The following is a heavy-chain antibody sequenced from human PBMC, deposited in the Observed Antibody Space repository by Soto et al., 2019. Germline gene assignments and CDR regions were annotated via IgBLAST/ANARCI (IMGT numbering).Heavy chain of an antibody. CDR2: MNPNTGNA. V-gene: IGHV1-8*01. CDR3: GRYTAVLHGDH. D-gene: IGHD5-18*01. J-gene: IGHJ4*02. CDR1: GYTFTSYD. Sequence: QVQLVQSGAEVRGQGASVKVSCRASGYTFTSYDVNWVRQATGHAPEWMGWMNPNTGNAGYAQKFQGRVTMNRDTSINTAYMELSSLTSEDTAVYYCGRYTAVLHGDHWGQGTLVTVSS.